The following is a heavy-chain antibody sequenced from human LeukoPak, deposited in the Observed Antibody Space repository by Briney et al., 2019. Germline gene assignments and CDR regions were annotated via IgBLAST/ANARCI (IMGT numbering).Heavy chain of an antibody. D-gene: IGHD3-9*01. Sequence: SEKVSCKASGGTFSSYAISWVRQAPGQGLEWMGGIIPIFGTANYAQKFQGRVTITADESTSTAYMELSSLRSEDTAVYYCARGGGGGLWYYDILTGYYEIDYWGQGTLVTVSS. CDR1: GGTFSSYA. CDR2: IIPIFGTA. V-gene: IGHV1-69*01. J-gene: IGHJ4*02. CDR3: ARGGGGGLWYYDILTGYYEIDY.